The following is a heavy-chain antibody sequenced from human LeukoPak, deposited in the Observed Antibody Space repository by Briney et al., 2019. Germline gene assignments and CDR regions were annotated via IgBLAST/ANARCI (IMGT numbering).Heavy chain of an antibody. D-gene: IGHD5-18*01. V-gene: IGHV4-34*01. CDR2: INHSGST. J-gene: IGHJ4*02. Sequence: SETLSLTCAVYGGSFSGYYWSWIRQPPGKGLEWIGEINHSGSTNYNPSLKSRVTISVDTSKNQFSLKLSSVTAADTAVYYCARDKRGFSYSKYYFDYWGQGTLVTVSS. CDR1: GGSFSGYY. CDR3: ARDKRGFSYSKYYFDY.